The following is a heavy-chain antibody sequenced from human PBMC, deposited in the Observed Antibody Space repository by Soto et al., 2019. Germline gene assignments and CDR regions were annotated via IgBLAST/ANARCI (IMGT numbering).Heavy chain of an antibody. J-gene: IGHJ4*02. D-gene: IGHD1-1*01. CDR1: GFTFGDYA. V-gene: IGHV3-49*03. CDR3: TLDRGWNDGLHGY. Sequence: PGGSLRLSCTASGFTFGDYAMSWFRQAPGKGLEWVGFIRSKAYGGTTEYAASVKGRFTISRDDSKSIAYLQMNSLKTEDTAVYYCTLDRGWNDGLHGYWGQGTLVTVSS. CDR2: IRSKAYGGTT.